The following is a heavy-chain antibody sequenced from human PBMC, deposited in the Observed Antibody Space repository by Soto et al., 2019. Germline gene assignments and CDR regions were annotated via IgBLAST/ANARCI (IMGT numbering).Heavy chain of an antibody. D-gene: IGHD6-19*01. CDR1: GLIFSDYH. CDR3: AMLGGWSGGSSGMDV. J-gene: IGHJ6*02. CDR2: IRRKANSYTT. Sequence: EVQLVESGGGLVQPGGSLRLSCAASGLIFSDYHMDWVRQAPGKGLEWVGRIRRKANSYTTEYAASVKGRFTISRDDSKNSPYLQMTSLKSEDTAVYYCAMLGGWSGGSSGMDVWGQGPTVTVSS. V-gene: IGHV3-72*01.